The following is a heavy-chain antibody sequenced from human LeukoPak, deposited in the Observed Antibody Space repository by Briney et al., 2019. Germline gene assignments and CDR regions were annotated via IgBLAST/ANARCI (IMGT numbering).Heavy chain of an antibody. CDR3: AKGESNWDYYFDY. D-gene: IGHD7-27*01. V-gene: IGHV3-23*01. CDR2: ISSSGGST. CDR1: GFTYSSYA. Sequence: GGSLRLSCAASGFTYSSYAMSWVRQAPGKGLEWVSAISSSGGSTYYADAVKGRFTISRDNSKNTLFLQMNSLRAEDTAVYYCAKGESNWDYYFDYWGQGTLVTVSS. J-gene: IGHJ4*02.